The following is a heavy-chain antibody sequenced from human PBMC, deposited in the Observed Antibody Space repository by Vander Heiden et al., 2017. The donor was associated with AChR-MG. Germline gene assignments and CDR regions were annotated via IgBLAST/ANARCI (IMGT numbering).Heavy chain of an antibody. J-gene: IGHJ5*02. CDR1: GYTFTGDY. Sequence: QVQLAQSGAQVKTPGASVTVSCKASGYTFTGDYMHWGRQAPGQGIEWMGWINPNSGGTNYEQKWQGWVTMTRDTSISTVYMELSRLRPEDTAVYYCARGGERERRLGWFDPWGHVTLVTISS. CDR3: ARGGERERRLGWFDP. V-gene: IGHV1-2*04. D-gene: IGHD1-1*01. CDR2: INPNSGGT.